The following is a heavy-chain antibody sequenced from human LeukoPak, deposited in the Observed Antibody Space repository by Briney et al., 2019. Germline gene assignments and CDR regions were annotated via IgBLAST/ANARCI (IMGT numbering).Heavy chain of an antibody. CDR3: ASTSPKYYYESSGYSSLFDN. D-gene: IGHD3-22*01. CDR1: GYSISSGHY. CDR2: INHGGST. V-gene: IGHV4-38-2*02. J-gene: IGHJ4*02. Sequence: SETLSLTCTVSGYSISSGHYWNWIRQPPGKGLEWIGEINHGGSTNYNPSLKSRVTISVDTSQKQFSLRLSSVTAADTALYYCASTSPKYYYESSGYSSLFDNWGQGTLVTVSS.